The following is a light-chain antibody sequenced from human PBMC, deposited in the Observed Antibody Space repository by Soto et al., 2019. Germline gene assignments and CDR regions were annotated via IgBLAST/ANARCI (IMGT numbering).Light chain of an antibody. Sequence: LNQSPSQVLGGGGDTATITVRASQSMSTYLNWYQQEPGKAPKLLIYSASSLQSGVPSRFSGSGSGTHFTLTISSLQPEDFATYYCQQTYNIPITFGQGTRLEI. CDR2: SAS. CDR1: QSMSTY. V-gene: IGKV1-39*01. CDR3: QQTYNIPIT. J-gene: IGKJ5*01.